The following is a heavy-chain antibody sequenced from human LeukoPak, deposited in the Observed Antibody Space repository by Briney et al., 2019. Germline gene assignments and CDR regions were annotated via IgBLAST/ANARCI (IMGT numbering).Heavy chain of an antibody. D-gene: IGHD2-8*01. CDR2: ISASGGST. Sequence: GGSLRLSCAASGFTFSSYEMSWVRQAPGKGLEWVWGISASGGSTSYADSVRSRFTISRDNPKSTLYVQMNGLRDVGTGVYYCAKDQRCEAPNYLDSWGQGTLVTVSS. CDR3: AKDQRCEAPNYLDS. V-gene: IGHV3-23*01. J-gene: IGHJ4*02. CDR1: GFTFSSYE.